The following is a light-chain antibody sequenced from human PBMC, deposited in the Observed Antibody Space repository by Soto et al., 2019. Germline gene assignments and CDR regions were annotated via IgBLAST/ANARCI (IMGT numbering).Light chain of an antibody. CDR3: QQYGSSLLT. V-gene: IGKV3-20*01. J-gene: IGKJ4*01. Sequence: EIVLTQSPGTLSLSPGERATLSCRASQNFWGIYVAWYQQKLGQAPRLLIYGSSIRATGIPDRFSGSGSGTDFTLTISRLEPEDFAMYYCQQYGSSLLTFGGGTRVEIK. CDR1: QNFWGIY. CDR2: GSS.